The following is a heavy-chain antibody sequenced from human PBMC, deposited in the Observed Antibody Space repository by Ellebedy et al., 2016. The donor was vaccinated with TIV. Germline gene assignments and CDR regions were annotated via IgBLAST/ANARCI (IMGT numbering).Heavy chain of an antibody. CDR2: IKQDGSEK. CDR3: ARDPSYGDYEDY. CDR1: GFTFSSYW. J-gene: IGHJ4*02. V-gene: IGHV3-7*04. Sequence: GESLKISCAASGFTFSSYWMSWVRQAPGKGLEWVANIKQDGSEKYYVDSVKGRFTISRDNAKNSLYLQMNSLRAEDTAVYYCARDPSYGDYEDYWGQGTLVTVSS. D-gene: IGHD4-17*01.